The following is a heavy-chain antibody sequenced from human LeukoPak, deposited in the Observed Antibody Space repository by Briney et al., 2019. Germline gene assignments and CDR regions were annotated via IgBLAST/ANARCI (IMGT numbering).Heavy chain of an antibody. J-gene: IGHJ4*02. CDR3: ARSVDKGTVDY. CDR1: GFSFSSW. V-gene: IGHV3-7*03. CDR2: INQDGGET. Sequence: GGSLRLSCAASGFSFSSWMAWVRPAPGQGLGWVANINQDGGETYYVDSVQGRFTISRDNAKNSLFLQMNSLRAEDTAVYCARSVDKGTVDYWGQGTLVTVSS. D-gene: IGHD5-12*01.